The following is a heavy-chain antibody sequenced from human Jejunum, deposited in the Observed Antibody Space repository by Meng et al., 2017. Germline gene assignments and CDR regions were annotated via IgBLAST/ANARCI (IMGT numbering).Heavy chain of an antibody. CDR2: ILDRDGIT. CDR3: ANRAWLES. Sequence: EVQLVESGGGLVQPGGSLGLSCAASGFTFSNQSMSWVRQAPGKGLEWVSVILDRDGITSYADSVKGRFTISRDNSKNTLYLQMSSLRVDDTAVYHCANRAWLESWGQGTLVTVSS. D-gene: IGHD3-10*01. CDR1: GFTFSNQS. V-gene: IGHV3-23*04. J-gene: IGHJ5*01.